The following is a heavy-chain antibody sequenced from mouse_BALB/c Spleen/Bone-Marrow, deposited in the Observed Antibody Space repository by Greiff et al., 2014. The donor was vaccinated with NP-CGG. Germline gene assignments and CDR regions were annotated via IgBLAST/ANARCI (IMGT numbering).Heavy chain of an antibody. D-gene: IGHD2-10*02. V-gene: IGHV5-6*01. Sequence: EVHLVESGGDLVKPGGSLKLSCAASGFTFSSYGMSWVRQTPDKRLEWVATISSGGSYTYYPDSVKGRFTISRDNAENTLYLQMSSLKSEDTAMYYCARQYGNYWDYFDYWGQGTTLTVSS. CDR1: GFTFSSYG. CDR3: ARQYGNYWDYFDY. CDR2: ISSGGSYT. J-gene: IGHJ2*01.